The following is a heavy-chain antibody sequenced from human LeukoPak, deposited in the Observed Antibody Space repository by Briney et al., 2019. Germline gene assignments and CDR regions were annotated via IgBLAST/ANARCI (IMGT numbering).Heavy chain of an antibody. Sequence: GGSLRLSCAASGFTVNKNYMSWVRQAPGKGLECVSVIFSGGDTYYADSVKGRFTISRDNSKNTLYLQMNSLRAEDTAVYYCAKDPYDSGWYRFGYWGQGTLVTVSS. V-gene: IGHV3-53*01. J-gene: IGHJ4*02. CDR2: IFSGGDT. D-gene: IGHD6-19*01. CDR1: GFTVNKNY. CDR3: AKDPYDSGWYRFGY.